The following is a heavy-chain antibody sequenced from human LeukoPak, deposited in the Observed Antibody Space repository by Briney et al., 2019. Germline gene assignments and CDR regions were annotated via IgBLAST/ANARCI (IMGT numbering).Heavy chain of an antibody. Sequence: LSETLSLTCTVSAGSISSYYWSWIRQPPGKGLEWIGYIYYTGRTNYNPSLESRVTISVDTSKNQFSLKLNSVTAADTAVYYCARGPSGAGSYYFYNGMDVWGQGTTVIVSS. CDR1: AGSISSYY. CDR3: ARGPSGAGSYYFYNGMDV. V-gene: IGHV4-59*01. D-gene: IGHD6-19*01. CDR2: IYYTGRT. J-gene: IGHJ6*02.